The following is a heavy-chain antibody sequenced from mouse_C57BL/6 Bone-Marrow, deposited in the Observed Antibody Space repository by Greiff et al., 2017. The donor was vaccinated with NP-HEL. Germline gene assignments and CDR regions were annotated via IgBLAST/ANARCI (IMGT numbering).Heavy chain of an antibody. CDR2: IRNKANGYTT. J-gene: IGHJ2*01. Sequence: EVKLMESGGGLVQPGGSLSLSCAASGFTFTDYYMSWVRQPPGKALEWLGFIRNKANGYTTEYSASVKGRFTISRDESQSIIYLQMNALRAEDSATYYCARSYYYGSSYYFDYWGQGTTLTVSS. CDR3: ARSYYYGSSYYFDY. V-gene: IGHV7-3*01. D-gene: IGHD1-1*01. CDR1: GFTFTDYY.